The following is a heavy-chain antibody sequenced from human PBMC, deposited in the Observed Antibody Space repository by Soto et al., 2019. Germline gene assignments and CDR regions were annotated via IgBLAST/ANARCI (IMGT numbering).Heavy chain of an antibody. CDR2: IKEDGSDK. Sequence: PGGSLRLSCAASGFTFSGYWMNWVRQAPGKGLEWVANIKEDGSDKHYVDSVKGRFTISRDNARNSLFLQMNSLRAEDTAVYYCVTDRGYSKDYWGQGTLVTVSS. V-gene: IGHV3-7*01. CDR1: GFTFSGYW. J-gene: IGHJ4*02. CDR3: VTDRGYSKDY. D-gene: IGHD4-4*01.